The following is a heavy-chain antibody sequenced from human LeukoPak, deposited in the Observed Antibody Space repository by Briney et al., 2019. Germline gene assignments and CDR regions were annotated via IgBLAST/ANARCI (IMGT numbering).Heavy chain of an antibody. CDR2: IYSGGST. CDR1: EFSVGSNY. J-gene: IGHJ4*02. V-gene: IGHV3-66*01. D-gene: IGHD2-21*01. Sequence: GALRLSCAASEFSVGSNYMTWVRQAPGKGLEWVSLIYSGGSTYYADSVKGRFTISRDNSKNTLYLQMNRLRAEDAAVYYCAKAPVTTCSGAYCYPFDYWGQGTLVTVSS. CDR3: AKAPVTTCSGAYCYPFDY.